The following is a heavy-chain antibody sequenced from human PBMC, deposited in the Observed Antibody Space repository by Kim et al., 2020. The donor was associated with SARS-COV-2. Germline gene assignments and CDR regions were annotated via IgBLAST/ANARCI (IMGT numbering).Heavy chain of an antibody. CDR1: GYTFTSYA. CDR2: INTNTGNP. Sequence: ASVKVSCKASGYTFTSYAMNWVRQAPGQGLEWMGWINTNTGNPTYAQGFTGRFVFSLDTSVSTAYLQISSLKAEDTAVYYCARDCEAYSSSWGYYYYYGMDVWGQGTTVTVSS. V-gene: IGHV7-4-1*02. CDR3: ARDCEAYSSSWGYYYYYGMDV. D-gene: IGHD6-13*01. J-gene: IGHJ6*02.